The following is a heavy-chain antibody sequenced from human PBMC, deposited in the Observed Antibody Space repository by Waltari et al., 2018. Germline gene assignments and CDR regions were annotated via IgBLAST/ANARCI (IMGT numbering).Heavy chain of an antibody. D-gene: IGHD2-21*01. CDR2: SSGRSGST. CDR1: GFTFSSYA. J-gene: IGHJ4*02. CDR3: AKDLPYIVVAAFDY. Sequence: EVQLLESGGGLVQPGGSLRLSCAASGFTFSSYAMSWVRQAPGKGLEWVSASSGRSGSTDDATSVKCRFTISRDNSKNTLYLQMNSLRAEDTAVYYCAKDLPYIVVAAFDYWGQGTLVTVSS. V-gene: IGHV3-23*01.